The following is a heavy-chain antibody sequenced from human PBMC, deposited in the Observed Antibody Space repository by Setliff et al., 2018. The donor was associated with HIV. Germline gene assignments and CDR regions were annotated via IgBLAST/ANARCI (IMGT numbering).Heavy chain of an antibody. CDR3: ARHASRDGYNFDY. Sequence: GGSLRLSCAASGFTFSTYSMNWVRQAPGKGLEWVSSISSSSSYIYYADSVKGRFTISRDNAKNSLYLQMNSLRAEDTAVYYCARHASRDGYNFDYWGQGTLVTVSS. CDR2: ISSSSSYI. J-gene: IGHJ4*02. V-gene: IGHV3-21*01. D-gene: IGHD3-22*01. CDR1: GFTFSTYS.